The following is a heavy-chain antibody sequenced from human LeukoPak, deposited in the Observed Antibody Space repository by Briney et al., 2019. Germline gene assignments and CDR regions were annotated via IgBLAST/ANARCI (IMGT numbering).Heavy chain of an antibody. Sequence: PSETLSLTCAVYGGSFSGYYWSWIRQPPGKGLEWIGEINHSGSTNYNPSLKSRVTISVDKSKNQFSLKLSSVTAADTAVYYCARETGGVTAFDYWGQGTLVTVSS. CDR3: ARETGGVTAFDY. CDR1: GGSFSGYY. J-gene: IGHJ4*02. D-gene: IGHD3-16*01. CDR2: INHSGST. V-gene: IGHV4-34*01.